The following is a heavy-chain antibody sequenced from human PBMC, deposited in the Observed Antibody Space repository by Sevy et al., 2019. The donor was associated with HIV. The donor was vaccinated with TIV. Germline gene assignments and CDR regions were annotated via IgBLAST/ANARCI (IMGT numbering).Heavy chain of an antibody. Sequence: GGSLRLSCAASGFTVSSNYMSWVRQAPGKGLEWVSVIYSGGSTYYADSVKGRFTISRDNSKNTLYLQTNSLRAEDTAVYYCARGTVTKYYYYGMDVWGQGTTVTVSS. D-gene: IGHD4-17*01. CDR1: GFTVSSNY. J-gene: IGHJ6*02. V-gene: IGHV3-53*01. CDR3: ARGTVTKYYYYGMDV. CDR2: IYSGGST.